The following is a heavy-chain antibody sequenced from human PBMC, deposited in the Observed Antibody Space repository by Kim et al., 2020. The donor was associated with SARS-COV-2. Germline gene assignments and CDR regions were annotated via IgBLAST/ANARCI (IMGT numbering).Heavy chain of an antibody. D-gene: IGHD6-13*01. CDR1: GFTFNTYG. J-gene: IGHJ4*02. CDR3: AKDHSSNWYEKAFDS. V-gene: IGHV3-23*01. Sequence: GGSLRLSYAASGFTFNTYGMSWVRQAPGKGLEWVSAISGSGGSTYNADSVKGRFTISRDNSKNTLYLQMNSLRAEDTAVYYCAKDHSSNWYEKAFDSWGQRTLVTVSS. CDR2: ISGSGGST.